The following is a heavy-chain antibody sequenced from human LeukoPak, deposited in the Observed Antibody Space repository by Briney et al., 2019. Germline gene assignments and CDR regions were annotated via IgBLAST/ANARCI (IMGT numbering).Heavy chain of an antibody. Sequence: GGSLRLSCAAPGFTFSSYWMHWVRQAPGKGLVWVSRINSDGSSTSYADSVKGRFTISRDNAKNTLYLQMNSLRAEDTAVYYCARGNFDWLLNNYYYMDVWGKGTTVTVSS. J-gene: IGHJ6*03. CDR2: INSDGSST. CDR1: GFTFSSYW. V-gene: IGHV3-74*01. CDR3: ARGNFDWLLNNYYYMDV. D-gene: IGHD3-9*01.